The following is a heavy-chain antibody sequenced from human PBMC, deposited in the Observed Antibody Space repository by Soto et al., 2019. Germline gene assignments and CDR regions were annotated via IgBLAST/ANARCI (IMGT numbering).Heavy chain of an antibody. Sequence: QVQLVQSGAEVKKPGSSVKVSCQASGGTFSSYTISWVRQAPGQGLEWMGRIIPILGIANYAQKFQGRVTITADKSTSTAYMELSSLRSEDTAVYYCARDPVVGPPGRWGQGTLVTVSS. CDR1: GGTFSSYT. CDR2: IIPILGIA. J-gene: IGHJ4*02. CDR3: ARDPVVGPPGR. D-gene: IGHD1-26*01. V-gene: IGHV1-69*08.